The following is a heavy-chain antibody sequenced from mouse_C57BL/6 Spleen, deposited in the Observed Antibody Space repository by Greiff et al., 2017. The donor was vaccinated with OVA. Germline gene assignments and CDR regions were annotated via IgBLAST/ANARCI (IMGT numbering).Heavy chain of an antibody. V-gene: IGHV2-3*01. Sequence: VKLVESGPGLVAPSQSLSITCTVSGFSLTSYGVSWVRQPPGKGLEWLGVIWGDGSTNYHSALISRLSISKDNSKSQVFLKLNRLQTDDTATYYCATITTVVDYWYFDVWGTGTTVTVSS. J-gene: IGHJ1*03. D-gene: IGHD1-1*01. CDR3: ATITTVVDYWYFDV. CDR2: IWGDGST. CDR1: GFSLTSYG.